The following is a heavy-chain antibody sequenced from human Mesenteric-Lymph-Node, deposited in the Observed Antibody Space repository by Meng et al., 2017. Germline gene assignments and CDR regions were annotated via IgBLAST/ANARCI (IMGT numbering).Heavy chain of an antibody. Sequence: VHLQAPAPGLVKPYQPPRPSSPFSGGSISSGNHYWSWIRQHPGKGLEYIGYIYYSGSTYYNPSLKSRVIISVDTSKNQFSLRLNSVTAADTAVYYCASLYGDSSVWYLDLWGRGTLVTVSS. J-gene: IGHJ2*01. CDR1: GGSISSGNHY. V-gene: IGHV4-31*03. D-gene: IGHD4-17*01. CDR3: ASLYGDSSVWYLDL. CDR2: IYYSGST.